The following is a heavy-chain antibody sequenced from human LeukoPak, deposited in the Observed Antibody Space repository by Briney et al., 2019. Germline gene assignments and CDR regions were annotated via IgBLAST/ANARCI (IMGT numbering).Heavy chain of an antibody. CDR3: AKDKTHSNPFSENYYYMDV. CDR2: ISSSSSYI. J-gene: IGHJ6*03. V-gene: IGHV3-21*01. CDR1: GFTFSSYS. Sequence: GGSLRLSCAASGFTFSSYSMNWVRQAPGKGLEWVSSISSSSSYIYYADSVKGRFTISRDNAKNSLYLQMNSLRAEDTAVYYCAKDKTHSNPFSENYYYMDVWGKGTTVTVSS. D-gene: IGHD4-11*01.